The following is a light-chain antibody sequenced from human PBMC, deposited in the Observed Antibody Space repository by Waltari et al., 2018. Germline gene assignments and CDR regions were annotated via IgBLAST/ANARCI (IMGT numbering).Light chain of an antibody. CDR1: DSDVGAYDF. CDR2: EVR. J-gene: IGLJ1*01. Sequence: QSALTQPASVSGSPGQSITISCTGTDSDVGAYDFVSWYQQHQGKAPPLIINEVRNRPAGISHRCSASKSGNTAYLTISGLQADDEADYYCSSYTTSSAPGVFGTGTRVTVL. V-gene: IGLV2-14*01. CDR3: SSYTTSSAPGV.